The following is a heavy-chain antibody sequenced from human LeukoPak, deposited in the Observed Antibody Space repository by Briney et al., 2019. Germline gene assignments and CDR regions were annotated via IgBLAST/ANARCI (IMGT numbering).Heavy chain of an antibody. Sequence: SETLSLTCAVYGGSFSGYYWSWIRQPPGKGLEWIGEINHSGSTNYNPSLKSRVTISVDTSKNQFSLKLSSVTAADTAVYYCARTYYDFWSGYPDAFDIWGQGTMVTVSS. CDR1: GGSFSGYY. CDR2: INHSGST. CDR3: ARTYYDFWSGYPDAFDI. J-gene: IGHJ3*02. V-gene: IGHV4-34*01. D-gene: IGHD3-3*01.